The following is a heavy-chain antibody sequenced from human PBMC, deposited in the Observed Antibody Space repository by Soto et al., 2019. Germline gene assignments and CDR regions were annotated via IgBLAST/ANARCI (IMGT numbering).Heavy chain of an antibody. CDR1: GFTFSSYW. V-gene: IGHV3-74*01. CDR2: INSDGSST. Sequence: GGSLRLSCAASGFTFSSYWMHWVRQAPGKGLVWVSRINSDGSSTRYADSVKGRFTISRDNAKNTLYLQMNSLRAEDTAVYYCARDLTEYCGGDCPFDYWGQGTLVTVSS. CDR3: ARDLTEYCGGDCPFDY. D-gene: IGHD2-21*02. J-gene: IGHJ4*02.